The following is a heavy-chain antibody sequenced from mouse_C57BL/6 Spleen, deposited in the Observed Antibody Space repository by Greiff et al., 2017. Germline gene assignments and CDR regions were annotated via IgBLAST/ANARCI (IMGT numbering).Heavy chain of an antibody. J-gene: IGHJ4*01. V-gene: IGHV1-61*01. CDR1: GYTFTSYW. D-gene: IGHD1-1*01. Sequence: QVQLQQPGAELVRPGSSVKLSCKASGYTFTSYWMDWVKQRPGQGLEWIGNIYPSDSETHYNQKFKDKATLTVDKSSSTAYMQLSSLTSEDSAVYYCAREISSSYKIDYAMDYWGQGTSVTVSS. CDR3: AREISSSYKIDYAMDY. CDR2: IYPSDSET.